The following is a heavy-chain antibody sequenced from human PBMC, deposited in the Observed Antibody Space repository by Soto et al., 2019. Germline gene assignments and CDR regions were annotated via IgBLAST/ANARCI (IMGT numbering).Heavy chain of an antibody. CDR1: GYTFTSYA. CDR3: ARDWVRGYYYYGMDV. CDR2: INAGNGNT. V-gene: IGHV1-3*05. J-gene: IGHJ6*02. D-gene: IGHD3-10*01. Sequence: QVQLVQSGAEEKKPGASVKVSCKASGYTFTSYAMHWVRQAPGQRLEWMGWINAGNGNTKYSQKFQGRVTITRDTSASTAYMELSSLRSEDTAVYYCARDWVRGYYYYGMDVWGQGTTVTVSS.